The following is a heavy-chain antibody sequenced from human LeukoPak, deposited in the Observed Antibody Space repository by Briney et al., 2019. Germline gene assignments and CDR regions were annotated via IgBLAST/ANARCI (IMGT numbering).Heavy chain of an antibody. Sequence: GGSLRLSCAASGFTFSDYYMSWIRQAPRKGLEWVSYISSSGSTIYYADSVKGRFTISRDNAKNSLYLQMNSLRAEDTAVYYCARDSSMQDFFDYWGQGTLVTVSS. CDR3: ARDSSMQDFFDY. D-gene: IGHD2-8*01. CDR1: GFTFSDYY. J-gene: IGHJ4*02. V-gene: IGHV3-11*04. CDR2: ISSSGSTI.